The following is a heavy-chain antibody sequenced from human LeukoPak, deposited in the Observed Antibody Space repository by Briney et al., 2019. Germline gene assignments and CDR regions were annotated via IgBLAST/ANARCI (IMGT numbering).Heavy chain of an antibody. V-gene: IGHV4-38-2*02. CDR2: IYHSGST. CDR1: GYSISSGYY. CDR3: ASVGESDDY. D-gene: IGHD3-10*01. J-gene: IGHJ4*02. Sequence: SETLSLTCTVSGYSISSGYYWGWIRQPPGKGLEWIGSIYHSGSTYYNPSLKSRVTISVDTSKNQFSLKLSSVTAADTAIYYCASVGESDDYWGQGTPVTVSS.